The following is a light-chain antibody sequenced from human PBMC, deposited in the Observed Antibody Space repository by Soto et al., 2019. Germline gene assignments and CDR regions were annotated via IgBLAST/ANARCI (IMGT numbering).Light chain of an antibody. V-gene: IGLV2-11*01. CDR2: DVS. CDR3: CSYAGSYTHV. CDR1: SSDVGGYNY. J-gene: IGLJ1*01. Sequence: QSALTQPRSVSGSPGQSVTISCTGTSSDVGGYNYVSWYQQHLGKAPKLILYDVSKRPSGVPDRFSGSKSGNTASLTISGLQAEDEADYYCCSYAGSYTHVFGTGTKLTVL.